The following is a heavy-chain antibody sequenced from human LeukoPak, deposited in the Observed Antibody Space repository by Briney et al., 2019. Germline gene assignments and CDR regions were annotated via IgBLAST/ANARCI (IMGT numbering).Heavy chain of an antibody. J-gene: IGHJ4*02. D-gene: IGHD6-6*01. CDR3: AKDQYGSIAARPGGDY. CDR2: ISYDGSNK. V-gene: IGHV3-30-3*01. CDR1: GFTFSSYA. Sequence: GRSLRLSCAASGFTFSSYAMHWVRQAPGKGLEWVAVISYDGSNKYYADSVKGRFTISRDNSKNTLYLQMNSLRAEDTAVYYCAKDQYGSIAARPGGDYWGQGTLVTVSS.